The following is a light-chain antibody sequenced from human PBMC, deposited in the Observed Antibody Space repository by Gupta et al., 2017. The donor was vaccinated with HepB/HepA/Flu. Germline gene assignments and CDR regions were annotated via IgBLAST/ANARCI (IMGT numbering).Light chain of an antibody. J-gene: IGLJ2*01. CDR2: DVT. V-gene: IGLV2-14*03. Sequence: SALTQPASVSGSPGQSITISCTGTGSDFGDFDHVAWYRQHPGKAPKLCIYDVTNRPSGVPGRFSGSKSGNTASLTITGLQAEDEDDYYCSSLTYTPTLVVFGGGTKVTVL. CDR1: GSDFGDFDH. CDR3: SSLTYTPTLVV.